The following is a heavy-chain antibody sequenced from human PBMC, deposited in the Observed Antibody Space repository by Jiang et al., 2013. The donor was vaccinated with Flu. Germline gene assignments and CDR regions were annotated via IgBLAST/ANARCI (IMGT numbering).Heavy chain of an antibody. V-gene: IGHV6-1*01. CDR1: GDSVSSDTAA. CDR2: TYYRSKWYN. Sequence: GDSVSSDTAAWNWIRQSPSRGLEWLGRTYYRSKWYNDYAVSVKSRITINPDTSKNQFSLQLNSVTPEDTAVYFCVRELYRGPSHFDYWGQGTLVTVSS. J-gene: IGHJ4*02. CDR3: VRELYRGPSHFDY. D-gene: IGHD2-2*02.